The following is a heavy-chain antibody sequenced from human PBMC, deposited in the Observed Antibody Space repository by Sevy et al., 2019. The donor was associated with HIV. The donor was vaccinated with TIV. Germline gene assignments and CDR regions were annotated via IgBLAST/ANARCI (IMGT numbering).Heavy chain of an antibody. Sequence: GGSLRLSCAASGFTFSSYGMHWVRQPPGKGLEWVSVISYDGSNKYYADSVKGRFTISRDNAKNLLYLQMNNLRVEDTAIYYCARDFTIFGVVSGIDYWGQGNLVTVSS. CDR1: GFTFSSYG. CDR2: ISYDGSNK. D-gene: IGHD3-3*01. V-gene: IGHV3-30*03. CDR3: ARDFTIFGVVSGIDY. J-gene: IGHJ4*02.